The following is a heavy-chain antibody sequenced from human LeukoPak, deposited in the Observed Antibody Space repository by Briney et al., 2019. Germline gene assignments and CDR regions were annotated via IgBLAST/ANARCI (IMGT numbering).Heavy chain of an antibody. CDR3: AKDLTYSSSSTSYFDY. CDR1: GFTFSSYA. V-gene: IGHV3-23*01. D-gene: IGHD6-6*01. CDR2: ISGSGGST. J-gene: IGHJ4*02. Sequence: GGSLRLSCAASGFTFSSYAMSWVRQAPRKGLEWVSAISGSGGSTYYADSVKGRFTISRDNSKNTLYLQMNSLRAEDTAVYYCAKDLTYSSSSTSYFDYWGQGTLVTVSS.